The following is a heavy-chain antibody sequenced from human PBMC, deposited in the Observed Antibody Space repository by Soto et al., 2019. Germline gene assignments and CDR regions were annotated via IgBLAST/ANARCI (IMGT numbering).Heavy chain of an antibody. D-gene: IGHD1-26*01. CDR3: ARETGGAPNY. J-gene: IGHJ4*02. CDR2: ISTSGSTI. V-gene: IGHV3-48*03. CDR1: GFAFSSYE. Sequence: GGSLRLSCAASGFAFSSYEMNWVRQAPGKGLEWVSYISTSGSTIYYADSVKGRFTISRDNAKNSLYLQVNSLRAEDTAVYYCARETGGAPNYWGQGTLVTVSS.